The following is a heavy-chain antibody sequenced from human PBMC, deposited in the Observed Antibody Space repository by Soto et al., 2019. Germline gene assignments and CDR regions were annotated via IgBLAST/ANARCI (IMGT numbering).Heavy chain of an antibody. CDR3: ARVRGGELYDGMDV. CDR2: INPSGGGT. V-gene: IGHV1-46*01. Sequence: QVQLVQSGAEVKKPGASVKVSCKASGYTFTSYYIHCVRQAPGQGLEWMGVINPSGGGTSYAQKFQGRVIMTRDTATSTVYMELSSLRSEDTAVYYCARVRGGELYDGMDVWGQGTTVTVSS. J-gene: IGHJ6*02. CDR1: GYTFTSYY. D-gene: IGHD3-10*01.